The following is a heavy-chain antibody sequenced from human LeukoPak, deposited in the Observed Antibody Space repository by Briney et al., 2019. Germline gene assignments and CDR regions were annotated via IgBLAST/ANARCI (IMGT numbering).Heavy chain of an antibody. CDR3: AKGRRGSPYSSSDY. D-gene: IGHD6-13*01. Sequence: PGGSLRLSCAASGFTFSSYAMTWVRQAPGKGLEWVSLISNSGGSTYYADSVKGRFTISRDNSKNTLYLQMNSLRAEDTAVYYCAKGRRGSPYSSSDYWGQGTLVTVSS. J-gene: IGHJ4*02. CDR2: ISNSGGST. CDR1: GFTFSSYA. V-gene: IGHV3-23*01.